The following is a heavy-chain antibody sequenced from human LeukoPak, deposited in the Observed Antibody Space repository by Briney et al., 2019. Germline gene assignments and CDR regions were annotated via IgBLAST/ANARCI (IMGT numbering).Heavy chain of an antibody. CDR1: GYTFTSYG. CDR2: ISAYNGNT. Sequence: ASVKVSCKASGYTFTSYGISWVRQAPGQGLEWMGWISAYNGNTNYAQKLQGRVTMTRDTSTSTVYMELSSLRSEDTAVYYCARWGGYSYGYPLDYWGQGTLVTVSS. CDR3: ARWGGYSYGYPLDY. J-gene: IGHJ4*02. V-gene: IGHV1-18*01. D-gene: IGHD5-18*01.